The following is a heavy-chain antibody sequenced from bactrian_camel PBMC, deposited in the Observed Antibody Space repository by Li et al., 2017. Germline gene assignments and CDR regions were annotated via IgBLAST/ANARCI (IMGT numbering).Heavy chain of an antibody. V-gene: IGHV3S53*01. J-gene: IGHJ4*01. CDR3: AASGDVWGQCKLILSIYRF. CDR2: IAGSGST. CDR1: GYTYSRYC. D-gene: IGHD5*01. Sequence: VESGGGSVQAGGSLRLSCVASGYTYSRYCMGWFRQAPGKEREAVATIAGSGSTYYSDSVKGRFTITRDNAENTVYLQVDALEPEDTAMYYCAASGDVWGQCKLILSIYRFWGQGTQVTVS.